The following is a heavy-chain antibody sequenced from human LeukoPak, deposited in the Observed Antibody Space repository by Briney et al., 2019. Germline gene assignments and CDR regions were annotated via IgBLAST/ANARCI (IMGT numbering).Heavy chain of an antibody. D-gene: IGHD6-13*01. Sequence: SETLSLTCAVSGGSISSSNWWSWVRQPPGKGLEWIGEIYYSVSTYYNPSLKSRLTISVDTSKNQFSLKLSSVTAADTALYYCARSSAGHGGWFDPWGQGTLVTVSS. CDR1: GGSISSSNW. CDR3: ARSSAGHGGWFDP. J-gene: IGHJ5*02. V-gene: IGHV4-4*02. CDR2: IYYSVST.